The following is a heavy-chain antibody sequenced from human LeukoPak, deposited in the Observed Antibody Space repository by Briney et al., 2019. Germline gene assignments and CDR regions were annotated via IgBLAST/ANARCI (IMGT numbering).Heavy chain of an antibody. Sequence: ASVKVSCKASGYTFTSYAMNWVRQAPGQGLEWMGWINTNTGNPTYAQGFTGRFVFSLDTSVSTAYLQISSLKAEDTAVYYCAAQYYDFWSGYSGLQDAFDIWGQGTTVTVSS. CDR2: INTNTGNP. V-gene: IGHV7-4-1*02. J-gene: IGHJ3*02. D-gene: IGHD3-3*01. CDR3: AAQYYDFWSGYSGLQDAFDI. CDR1: GYTFTSYA.